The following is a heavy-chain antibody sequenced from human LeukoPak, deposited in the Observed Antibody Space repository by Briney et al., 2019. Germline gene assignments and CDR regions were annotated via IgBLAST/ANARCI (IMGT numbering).Heavy chain of an antibody. CDR1: GFTFSTYS. CDR3: ARSSRLTFDY. Sequence: RPGGSLRLSCAASGFTFSTYSGNWIRQAPGKGLEWVSSISDDSNYIFYADSVKGRFTISRDNAKNSLYLQMNSLTAEDSAVYYCARSSRLTFDYWGQGTLVTVSS. V-gene: IGHV3-21*01. J-gene: IGHJ4*02. CDR2: ISDDSNYI. D-gene: IGHD6-6*01.